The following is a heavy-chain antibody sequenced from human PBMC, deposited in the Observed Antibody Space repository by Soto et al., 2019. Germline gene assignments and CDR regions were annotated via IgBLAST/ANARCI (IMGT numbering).Heavy chain of an antibody. J-gene: IGHJ4*02. CDR1: GFTFSSYA. CDR3: ASGTIPEDGYPPLDY. V-gene: IGHV3-30-3*01. CDR2: ISYDGSNK. D-gene: IGHD5-12*01. Sequence: QVQLVESGGGVVQPGRSLRLSCAASGFTFSSYAMHWVRQAPGKGLEWVAVISYDGSNKYYADSVKGRFTISRDNSKNTLYLQMNSLRAEDTAVYYCASGTIPEDGYPPLDYWGQGTLFTVSS.